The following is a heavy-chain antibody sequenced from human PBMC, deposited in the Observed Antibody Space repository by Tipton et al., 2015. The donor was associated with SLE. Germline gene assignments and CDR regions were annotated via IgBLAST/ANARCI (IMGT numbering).Heavy chain of an antibody. CDR1: GASIRRYY. CDR3: ARGWYSRNWEWWFDP. Sequence: GLVKPSETLSLTCTVSGASIRRYYWSWIRQPAGKGLEWIGRIYTSGNTNYNPSLKSRVTISLDTSKNQVSLKLTSVTAADTAVYYCARGWYSRNWEWWFDPWGQGTLVTVSS. CDR2: IYTSGNT. J-gene: IGHJ5*02. D-gene: IGHD6-13*01. V-gene: IGHV4-4*07.